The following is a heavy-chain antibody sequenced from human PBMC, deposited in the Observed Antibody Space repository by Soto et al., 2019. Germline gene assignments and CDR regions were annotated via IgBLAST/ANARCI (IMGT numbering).Heavy chain of an antibody. CDR3: ARDHHSFYDNSGYYPYFDY. D-gene: IGHD3-22*01. CDR2: IYHSGST. J-gene: IGHJ4*02. Sequence: PSETLSLTCAVSGYSISSGYYWGWIRQPPGEGLEWIGSIYHSGSTYYNPSLKSRVSISLDTSKNQFSLNLSSVTAADTAVYFCARDHHSFYDNSGYYPYFDYWGQGTLVTVSS. V-gene: IGHV4-38-2*02. CDR1: GYSISSGYY.